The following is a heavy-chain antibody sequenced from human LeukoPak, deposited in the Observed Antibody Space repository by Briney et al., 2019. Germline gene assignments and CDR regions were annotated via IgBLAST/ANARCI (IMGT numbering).Heavy chain of an antibody. CDR2: ISGSGGST. V-gene: IGHV3-23*01. Sequence: GGSLRLSCAASGFTFSSYAMSWVRQAPGKGLEWVSAISGSGGSTYYADSVKGRFTISRGNSKNTLYLQMNSLRAEDTAVYYCAKSDSGWYGETFDYWGQGTLVTVSS. D-gene: IGHD6-19*01. CDR1: GFTFSSYA. J-gene: IGHJ4*02. CDR3: AKSDSGWYGETFDY.